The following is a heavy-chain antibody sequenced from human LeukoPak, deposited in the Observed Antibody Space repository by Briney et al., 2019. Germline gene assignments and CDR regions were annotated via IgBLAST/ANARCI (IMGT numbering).Heavy chain of an antibody. J-gene: IGHJ4*02. CDR2: IYYSGST. CDR1: GGSISSYY. CDR3: ARGEMATITPANYFDY. D-gene: IGHD5-24*01. V-gene: IGHV4-39*01. Sequence: SETLCLTCTVSGGSISSYYWSWIRQPPGKGLEWIGSIYYSGSTYYNPSLKSRVTISVDTSKNQFSLKLSSVTAADTAVYYCARGEMATITPANYFDYWGQGTLVTVSS.